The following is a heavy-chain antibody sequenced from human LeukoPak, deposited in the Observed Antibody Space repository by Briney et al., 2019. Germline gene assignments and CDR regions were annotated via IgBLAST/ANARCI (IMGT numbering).Heavy chain of an antibody. CDR3: AYYDSSGYYRYYMDV. J-gene: IGHJ6*03. D-gene: IGHD3-22*01. CDR1: GGSIGSSSYY. V-gene: IGHV4-39*01. Sequence: SETLSLTCTVSGGSIGSSSYYWGWIRQPPGKGLEWIGSIYYSGSTYYNPSLKSRVAISVDTSKNQFSLKLSSVTAADTAVYYCAYYDSSGYYRYYMDVWGKGTTVTVSS. CDR2: IYYSGST.